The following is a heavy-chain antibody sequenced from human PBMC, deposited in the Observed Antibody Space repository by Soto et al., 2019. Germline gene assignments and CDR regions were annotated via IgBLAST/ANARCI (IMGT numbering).Heavy chain of an antibody. CDR1: GYTFTSYG. CDR3: ARVETYDILTGIDY. D-gene: IGHD3-9*01. Sequence: ASVKVSCKASGYTFTSYGISWVRQAPGQGLEWMGWISAYNGNTNYAQKLQGRVTMTTDTSTSTAYMELRSLRSDDTAVYYCARVETYDILTGIDYWGQGTLVTVSS. CDR2: ISAYNGNT. J-gene: IGHJ4*02. V-gene: IGHV1-18*01.